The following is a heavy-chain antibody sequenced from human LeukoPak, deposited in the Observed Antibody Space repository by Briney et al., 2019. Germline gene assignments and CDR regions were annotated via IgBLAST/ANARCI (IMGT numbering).Heavy chain of an antibody. CDR3: AKDLEKFDTSGFPAY. CDR2: IWYDGTTK. Sequence: QTGGSLRLSCAASGFAFNNYGMHWVGQTPAKGLEWLALIWYDGTTKYYADSVKGRFTISRDNPDSTLFLQMSSLRAEDTAVYYCAKDLEKFDTSGFPAYWGQGTLVTVSS. CDR1: GFAFNNYG. J-gene: IGHJ4*02. V-gene: IGHV3-33*06. D-gene: IGHD3-22*01.